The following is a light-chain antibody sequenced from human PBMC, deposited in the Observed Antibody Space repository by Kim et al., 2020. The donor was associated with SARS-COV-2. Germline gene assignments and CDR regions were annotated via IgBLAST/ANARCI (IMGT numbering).Light chain of an antibody. CDR2: GAS. J-gene: IGKJ1*01. CDR1: QGISNS. CDR3: QKYNSAPWT. Sequence: ASVGDRVTITCRASQGISNSLAWYRQKPGKVPMLLIYGASTLQSGVPSRFSDSGSGTDFTLTISSLQPEDAATYYCQKYNSAPWTFGQGTKVDIK. V-gene: IGKV1-27*01.